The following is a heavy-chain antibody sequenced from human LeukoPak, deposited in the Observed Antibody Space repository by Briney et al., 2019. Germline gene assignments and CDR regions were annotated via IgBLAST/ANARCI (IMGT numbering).Heavy chain of an antibody. Sequence: GASVKVSCKASGYTFTGYYMHWVRQAPGQGLEWMGWINPNSGGTNYAQKFQGRVTMTRDTSISTAYMELSRLRSDDTAVYYCARVGLRGHYGSGSYSLFDYWGQGTLVTVSS. CDR1: GYTFTGYY. J-gene: IGHJ4*02. CDR2: INPNSGGT. V-gene: IGHV1-2*02. CDR3: ARVGLRGHYGSGSYSLFDY. D-gene: IGHD3-10*01.